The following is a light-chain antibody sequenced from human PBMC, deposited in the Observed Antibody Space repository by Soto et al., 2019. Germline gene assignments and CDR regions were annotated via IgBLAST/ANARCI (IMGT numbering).Light chain of an antibody. CDR3: SSYTNSGIRV. CDR2: EVS. J-gene: IGLJ3*02. Sequence: QSVLTQPASVSGSPGQSITLSCTGTNTDVGGYNYVSWYQQYPGKAPKVMIYEVSNRPSGVSYRFSGSKSGNTASLTIYGLQAEDEADYYCSSYTNSGIRVFGGGTKLTVL. V-gene: IGLV2-14*01. CDR1: NTDVGGYNY.